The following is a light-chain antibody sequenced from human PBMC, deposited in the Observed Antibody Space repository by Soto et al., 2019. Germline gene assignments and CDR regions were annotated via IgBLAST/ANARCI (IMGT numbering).Light chain of an antibody. Sequence: QSALTQPASVSGSTGQSITISCTGTSSDVGGYNYVSWYQQHPGKAPKLMIYDVSNRPSGVSNRFSGSKSGNTASLTISGLQAEDEADYYCSSYTSSSTEVFGVGTKLTVL. V-gene: IGLV2-14*03. J-gene: IGLJ2*01. CDR3: SSYTSSSTEV. CDR1: SSDVGGYNY. CDR2: DVS.